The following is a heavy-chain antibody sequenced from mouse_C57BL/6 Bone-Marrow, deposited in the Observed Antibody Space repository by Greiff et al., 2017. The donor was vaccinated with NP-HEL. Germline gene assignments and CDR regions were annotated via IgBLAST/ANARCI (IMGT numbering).Heavy chain of an antibody. J-gene: IGHJ4*01. V-gene: IGHV5-6*01. CDR1: GFTFRSYG. Sequence: VHLVESGGDLVKPGGSLKLSCAASGFTFRSYGMSCVRQTPDKRLEWVATISSGGSYTYYPDRVKGRFTISRDNAKNTLYLQMSSLKSEDTAMYYCARRGVTTGYAMDYWGQGTSVTVSS. D-gene: IGHD2-2*01. CDR2: ISSGGSYT. CDR3: ARRGVTTGYAMDY.